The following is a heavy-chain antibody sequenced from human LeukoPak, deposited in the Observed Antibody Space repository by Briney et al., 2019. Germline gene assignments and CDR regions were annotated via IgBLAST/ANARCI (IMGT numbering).Heavy chain of an antibody. D-gene: IGHD2-21*02. CDR2: ISYDGSNK. Sequence: GGSLRLSCAASGFTFSSYAMHWVRQAPGKGLEWVAVISYDGSNKYYADSAKGRFTISRDNSKNTLYLQMNSLRAEDTAVYYCASWGAYCGGDCYLSYWGQGTLVTVSS. V-gene: IGHV3-30*04. CDR1: GFTFSSYA. CDR3: ASWGAYCGGDCYLSY. J-gene: IGHJ4*02.